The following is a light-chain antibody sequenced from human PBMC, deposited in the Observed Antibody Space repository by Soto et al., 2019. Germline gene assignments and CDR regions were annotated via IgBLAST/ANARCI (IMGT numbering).Light chain of an antibody. CDR3: QQRSNWPPT. CDR2: ETD. Sequence: EIVLTQSPATLSLSPGETATLSCRASQSVSNFLAWYQQKPGQAPRLLIYETDHRPTGIPDRFSGSGSGTDFALTITSLEPEDFAVYHCQQRSNWPPTFGQGSNLEIK. V-gene: IGKV3-11*01. CDR1: QSVSNF. J-gene: IGKJ2*01.